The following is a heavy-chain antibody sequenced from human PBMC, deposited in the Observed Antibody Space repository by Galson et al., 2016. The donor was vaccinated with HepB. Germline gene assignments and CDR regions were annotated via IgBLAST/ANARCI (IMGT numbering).Heavy chain of an antibody. CDR3: VRQTTGTAIFDY. V-gene: IGHV3-66*04. J-gene: IGHJ4*02. CDR2: IYSGGST. CDR1: GFTVSSNY. D-gene: IGHD4-17*01. Sequence: SLRLSCAASGFTVSSNYINWVRQAPGTGLEWVSIIYSGGSTYYADSVRGRFIISRDNSKNTVYLQVNSLRAEDTAVDYCVRQTTGTAIFDYWGQGTLVTVSS.